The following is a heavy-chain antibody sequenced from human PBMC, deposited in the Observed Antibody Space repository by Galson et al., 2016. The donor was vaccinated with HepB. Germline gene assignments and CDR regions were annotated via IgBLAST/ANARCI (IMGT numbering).Heavy chain of an antibody. Sequence: SLRLSCAASGFTFSSYAMNWVRQAPGKGLEWVAIIRANGGNTYYADSVKGRFTISRDNSKNTLYLQMNSLRAEDTAVYYCAKTIDVLSYYRPGDYWGQGTLVTVSS. V-gene: IGHV3-23*01. CDR3: AKTIDVLSYYRPGDY. D-gene: IGHD1-26*01. CDR2: IRANGGNT. CDR1: GFTFSSYA. J-gene: IGHJ4*02.